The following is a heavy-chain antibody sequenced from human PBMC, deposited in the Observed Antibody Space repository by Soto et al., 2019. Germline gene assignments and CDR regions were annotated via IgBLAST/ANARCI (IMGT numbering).Heavy chain of an antibody. J-gene: IGHJ4*02. CDR2: IFYTGTT. CDR3: ARLVVVAPVANV. Sequence: PSETLSLTCSVSGGSINYNSYHWGWIRQPPGQGLEWIGSIFYTGTTFYNPSLESRVTMSVDTSKNSFSLHLTSVTAADTAVYFCARLVVVAPVANVWGQGXLVTVSS. CDR1: GGSINYNSYH. D-gene: IGHD2-2*01. V-gene: IGHV4-39*02.